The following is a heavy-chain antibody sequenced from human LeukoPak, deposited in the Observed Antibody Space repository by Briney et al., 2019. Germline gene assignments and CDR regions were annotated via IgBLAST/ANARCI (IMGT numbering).Heavy chain of an antibody. Sequence: SETLSLTCTVSGGSISHYYWSWIRQPPGKGLEWIGYIYYSGTTNYNPSLKSRVTISVDTSKNQFSLKLNSVTAADTAVYYCAREDPRTKVPEGMDVWGQGTTVTVSS. CDR2: IYYSGTT. V-gene: IGHV4-59*01. CDR1: GGSISHYY. D-gene: IGHD4/OR15-4a*01. CDR3: AREDPRTKVPEGMDV. J-gene: IGHJ6*02.